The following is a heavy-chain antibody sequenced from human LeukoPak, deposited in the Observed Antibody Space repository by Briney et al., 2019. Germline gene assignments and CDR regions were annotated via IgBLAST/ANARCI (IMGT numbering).Heavy chain of an antibody. Sequence: ASVKVSCKASGYTFTSYGISWVRQAPGQGLEWMGWISAYNGNTNYAQKLQGRVTMTTDTSTSTAYMELRSLRSDDTAVYYCAKDRQSLARGAAAYWGQGTLVTVSS. V-gene: IGHV1-18*01. CDR2: ISAYNGNT. CDR3: AKDRQSLARGAAAY. CDR1: GYTFTSYG. J-gene: IGHJ4*02. D-gene: IGHD6-13*01.